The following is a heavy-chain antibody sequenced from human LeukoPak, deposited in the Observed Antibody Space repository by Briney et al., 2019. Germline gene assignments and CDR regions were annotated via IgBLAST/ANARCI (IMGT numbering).Heavy chain of an antibody. CDR1: GFTFSGYF. CDR2: ISSSGITI. CDR3: ARGPIVKYSSGWWYFDL. D-gene: IGHD6-19*01. Sequence: PGGSLRLSCAASGFTFSGYFLSWVRQAPGKGLEWVSYISSSGITIYYADSVKGRFTISRDNAKDSLYLQMNSLRAEDTAVYYCARGPIVKYSSGWWYFDLWGRGTLVTVSS. J-gene: IGHJ2*01. V-gene: IGHV3-11*04.